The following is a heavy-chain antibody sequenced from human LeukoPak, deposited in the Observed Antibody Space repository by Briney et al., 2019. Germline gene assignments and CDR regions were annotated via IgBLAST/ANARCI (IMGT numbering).Heavy chain of an antibody. J-gene: IGHJ5*02. CDR1: GYTFTSYG. CDR3: AREPGEEYSSSYNWFDP. CDR2: ISAYNGNT. Sequence: ASVKVSCKASGYTFTSYGISWVRQAPGQGLEWMGWISAYNGNTNYAQKPQGRVTMTTDTSTSTAYMELRSLRSDDTAVYYCAREPGEEYSSSYNWFDPWGQGTLVTVSS. D-gene: IGHD6-6*01. V-gene: IGHV1-18*01.